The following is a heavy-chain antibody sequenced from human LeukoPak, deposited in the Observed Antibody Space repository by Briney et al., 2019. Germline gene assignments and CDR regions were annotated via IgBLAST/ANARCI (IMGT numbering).Heavy chain of an antibody. V-gene: IGHV1-69*04. Sequence: ASVKVSCKASGGTFISYTISWVRQAPGQGLEWMGRIIPILGIANYAQKFQGRVTITAAKSASTAYMELSSLRSEDTAVYYCPREPVVVPAAAYYYYYGMDVWGQGTTVTVSS. CDR2: IIPILGIA. CDR1: GGTFISYT. J-gene: IGHJ6*02. CDR3: PREPVVVPAAAYYYYYGMDV. D-gene: IGHD2-2*01.